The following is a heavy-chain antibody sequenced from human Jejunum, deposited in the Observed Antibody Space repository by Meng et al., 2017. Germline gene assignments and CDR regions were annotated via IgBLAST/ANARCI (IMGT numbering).Heavy chain of an antibody. D-gene: IGHD1-26*01. Sequence: QVQLVQSGAEVKKSGASVKVPCKASGYTFSDHYIHCVRQAPGQGLEWMGWIGTDTGNPMAAQGFTGRFVFSVDTSVNTAYLQISSLKAEDSAVYYCARRDSGNSNLKYWGQGTLVTVSS. CDR2: IGTDTGNP. CDR1: GYTFSDHY. J-gene: IGHJ4*02. V-gene: IGHV7-4-1*02. CDR3: ARRDSGNSNLKY.